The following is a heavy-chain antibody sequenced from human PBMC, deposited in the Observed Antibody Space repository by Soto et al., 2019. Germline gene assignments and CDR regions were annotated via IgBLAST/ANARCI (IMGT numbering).Heavy chain of an antibody. J-gene: IGHJ4*02. V-gene: IGHV4-59*08. CDR2: IYYGGSA. D-gene: IGHD2-8*01. Sequence: QVQLQESGPGLVKPSETLSLTCTVSGGSISTYYWSWIRQPPGKGLEWIGYIYYGGSANYNPSLTSRVTLSLDRSTKKFSLMLNSVTAADTAVYYRPRGGHCIAGVCSALDSWGQGTLVTVSS. CDR1: GGSISTYY. CDR3: PRGGHCIAGVCSALDS.